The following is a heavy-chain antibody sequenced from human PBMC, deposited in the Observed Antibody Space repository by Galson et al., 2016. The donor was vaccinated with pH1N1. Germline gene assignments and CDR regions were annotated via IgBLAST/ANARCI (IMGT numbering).Heavy chain of an antibody. Sequence: SLRLSCAASGFTFRDYSMHWVRQAPGKGLEWVSGISRNSDNIGYADSVEGRVTISRDNAKNSLYLQMNSLRTEDTALYYCTKDSGSYCGGDCRRGAFDFWGQGTRVTVSS. CDR1: GFTFRDYS. CDR2: ISRNSDNI. CDR3: TKDSGSYCGGDCRRGAFDF. J-gene: IGHJ3*01. V-gene: IGHV3-9*01. D-gene: IGHD2-21*02.